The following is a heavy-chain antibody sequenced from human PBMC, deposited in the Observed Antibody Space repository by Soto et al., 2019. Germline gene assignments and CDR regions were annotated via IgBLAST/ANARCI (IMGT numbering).Heavy chain of an antibody. J-gene: IGHJ4*02. CDR2: VFYTGFT. D-gene: IGHD1-20*01. V-gene: IGHV4-39*01. CDR3: ATAQKGYNWNYFDH. Sequence: EMGKTSETLSLTCTVSGGSISSYYWGWLRQSPGKGPEWIGRVFYTGFTSNNPSLESRVSVSVDTSKNQFSLKVSGVPAADTAVYYCATAQKGYNWNYFDHWGQGALVTVSS. CDR1: GGSISSYY.